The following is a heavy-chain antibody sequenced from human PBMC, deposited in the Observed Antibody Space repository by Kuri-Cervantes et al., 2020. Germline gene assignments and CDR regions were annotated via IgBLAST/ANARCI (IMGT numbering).Heavy chain of an antibody. V-gene: IGHV4-34*01. D-gene: IGHD5-24*01. Sequence: SETLSLTCAVYGGSFSGYYWSWIRQPPGKGLEWIGEINHSGSTNYNPSLKSRVTISVDTSKNQFSLKLSSVTAADTAVYYCARESGRWLQKFDYWGQGTLVTVSS. CDR1: GGSFSGYY. CDR3: ARESGRWLQKFDY. CDR2: INHSGST. J-gene: IGHJ4*02.